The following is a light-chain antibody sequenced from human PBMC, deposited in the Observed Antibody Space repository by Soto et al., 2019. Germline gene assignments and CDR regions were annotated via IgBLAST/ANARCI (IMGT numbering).Light chain of an antibody. Sequence: DIQMTQSPSSLSASVGDRVTITCRASQSISNWLAWYQQKPGKAPKLLIYDASTLESGVPSRFSGDGFGTDFTLTISSLQPDDFATYYCQQYSSYSTFGQGTKVDIK. CDR1: QSISNW. J-gene: IGKJ1*01. CDR3: QQYSSYST. V-gene: IGKV1-5*01. CDR2: DAS.